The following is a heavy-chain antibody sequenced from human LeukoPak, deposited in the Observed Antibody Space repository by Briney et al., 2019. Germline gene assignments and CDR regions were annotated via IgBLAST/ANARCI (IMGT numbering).Heavy chain of an antibody. D-gene: IGHD3-10*01. Sequence: ASVKVSCKASGYTFTSYGISWVRQAPGQGLEWMGWISAYNGNTNYAQKLQGRVTMTTDTSTSTAYMELRSLRSDDTAVYYCARDYYGSGRTAYYYYYYMDVWGKGTTVTVSS. CDR3: ARDYYGSGRTAYYYYYYMDV. CDR1: GYTFTSYG. V-gene: IGHV1-18*01. CDR2: ISAYNGNT. J-gene: IGHJ6*03.